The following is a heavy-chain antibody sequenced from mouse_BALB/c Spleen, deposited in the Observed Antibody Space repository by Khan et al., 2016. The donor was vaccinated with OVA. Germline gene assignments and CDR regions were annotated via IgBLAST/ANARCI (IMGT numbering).Heavy chain of an antibody. CDR1: GFSLSFSGLG. D-gene: IGHD3-3*01. Sequence: QVTLKESGPGILQPSQTLSLTCSFSGFSLSFSGLGVSWIRQPSGKGLEWLAHIYWDDHKRYNPSLKSRLTIFTDTSRNQVFLNITNVDTADTATYYCARRRDWYFDYWGQGTTLTVSS. J-gene: IGHJ2*01. V-gene: IGHV8-12*01. CDR2: IYWDDHK. CDR3: ARRRDWYFDY.